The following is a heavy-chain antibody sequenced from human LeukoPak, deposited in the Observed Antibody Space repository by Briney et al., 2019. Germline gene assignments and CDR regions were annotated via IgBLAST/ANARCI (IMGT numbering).Heavy chain of an antibody. CDR2: INGRGGST. D-gene: IGHD2-15*01. J-gene: IGHJ6*02. V-gene: IGHV3-23*01. Sequence: GGSLRLSCVASGFTFSSYAMSWAGQPPGKGLEGVSAINGRGGSTYYADSVKVRCTISRDKSKHTLYLQMNSLRDEHTAVYYCAKDVISYCSGGSCPGGYGMDVWGQGTTVTVSS. CDR3: AKDVISYCSGGSCPGGYGMDV. CDR1: GFTFSSYA.